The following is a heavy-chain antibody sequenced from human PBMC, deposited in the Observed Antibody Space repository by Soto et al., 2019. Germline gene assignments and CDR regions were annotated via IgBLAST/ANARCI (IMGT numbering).Heavy chain of an antibody. J-gene: IGHJ5*02. CDR1: GGSISSGDYY. CDR2: IYYSGST. D-gene: IGHD3-10*01. Sequence: SETLSLTCTVSGGSISSGDYYWSWIRQPPGKGLEWIGYIYYSGSTYYNPSLKSRVTISVDTSKNQFSLKLSSVTAADTAVYYCARLDLDYYGSGSQLFDPWGQGTLVTVSS. V-gene: IGHV4-30-4*01. CDR3: ARLDLDYYGSGSQLFDP.